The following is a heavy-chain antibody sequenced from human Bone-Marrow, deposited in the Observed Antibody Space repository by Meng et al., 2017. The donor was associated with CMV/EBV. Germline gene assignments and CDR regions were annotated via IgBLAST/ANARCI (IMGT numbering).Heavy chain of an antibody. Sequence: GESPKISCAASGFTFSSYWMSWVRQATGKGLEWVSAIGTAGDTYYPGSVKGRFTISRDTSKNTLYLQINSLRADDTAVYYCASGVAVAGEYYFDYWGQGTLVTVSS. V-gene: IGHV3-13*01. CDR2: IGTAGDT. CDR1: GFTFSSYW. D-gene: IGHD6-19*01. J-gene: IGHJ4*02. CDR3: ASGVAVAGEYYFDY.